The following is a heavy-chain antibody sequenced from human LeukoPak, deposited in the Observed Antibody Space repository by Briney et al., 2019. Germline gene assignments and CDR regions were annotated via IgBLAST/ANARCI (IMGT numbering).Heavy chain of an antibody. Sequence: PSETLSLTCAVYGGSLSSYYSSWIRQLAGKGMEWIGHITHSGGTNYNPSLKSRVPVSVDASKNQFSLKLSSVTAADTAVYYCTYTGWYKVPDYWGQGTLVTVSS. CDR2: ITHSGGT. D-gene: IGHD6-19*01. V-gene: IGHV4-34*01. CDR1: GGSLSSYY. J-gene: IGHJ4*02. CDR3: TYTGWYKVPDY.